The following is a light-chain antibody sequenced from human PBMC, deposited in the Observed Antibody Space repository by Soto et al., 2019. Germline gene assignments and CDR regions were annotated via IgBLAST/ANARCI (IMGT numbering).Light chain of an antibody. J-gene: IGKJ5*01. CDR1: RSLVYSDGNTS. Sequence: DVVMTQSPLSLPVTLGQPASISCRSSRSLVYSDGNTSLNWFQQRPGQSPRRLIFEVSNRDSGVPDRFCGSASGTDFTLKISRVEAEDVGIYYCMQGTHWPTFGQGTRLEIK. V-gene: IGKV2-30*01. CDR2: EVS. CDR3: MQGTHWPT.